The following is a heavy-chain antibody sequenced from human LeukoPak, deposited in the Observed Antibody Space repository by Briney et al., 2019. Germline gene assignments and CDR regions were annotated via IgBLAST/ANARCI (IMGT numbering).Heavy chain of an antibody. CDR2: ISYDGSSE. J-gene: IGHJ6*02. CDR1: GFTFSSYG. V-gene: IGHV3-30*03. CDR3: ARGGGLDV. Sequence: GGSLRLSCAASGFTFSSYGMHWVRQAPGKGLEWMAVISYDGSSEYYADSVKGRFTISRDNAKNSLYLQMSNLRAEDTAVYFCARGGGLDVWGQGATVTVSS. D-gene: IGHD3-16*01.